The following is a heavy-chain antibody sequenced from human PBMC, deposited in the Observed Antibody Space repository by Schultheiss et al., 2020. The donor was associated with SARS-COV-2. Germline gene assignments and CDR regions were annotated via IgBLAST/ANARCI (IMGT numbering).Heavy chain of an antibody. V-gene: IGHV4-59*08. CDR3: ARLGGVRQQWAPFDY. CDR2: IYYSGYT. D-gene: IGHD2-8*02. J-gene: IGHJ4*02. CDR1: GGSISNYY. Sequence: GSLRLSCTVSGGSISNYYWGWIRQPPGKGLEWIGYIYYSGYTNYNSSLKSRLTISVDTSKNQLSLMLRSVTAADTAVYYCARLGGVRQQWAPFDYWGQGTRVTVSS.